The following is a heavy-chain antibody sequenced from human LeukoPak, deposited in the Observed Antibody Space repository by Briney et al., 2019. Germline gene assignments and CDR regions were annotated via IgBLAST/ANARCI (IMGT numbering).Heavy chain of an antibody. Sequence: GGSLRLSCAASGFTFSSYAMSWVRQAPGKGLEWVSAISGSSGSTYYADSVKGRFTISRDNSKNTLYLQMNSLRAEDTAVYYCAKAASSSWPSYYYGMDVWGQGTTVTVSS. CDR2: ISGSSGST. CDR1: GFTFSSYA. D-gene: IGHD6-13*01. V-gene: IGHV3-23*01. CDR3: AKAASSSWPSYYYGMDV. J-gene: IGHJ6*02.